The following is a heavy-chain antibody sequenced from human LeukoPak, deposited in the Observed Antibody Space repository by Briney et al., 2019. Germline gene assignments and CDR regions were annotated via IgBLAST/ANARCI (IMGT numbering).Heavy chain of an antibody. CDR1: GFTFSSYG. D-gene: IGHD3-22*01. Sequence: GGSLRLSCAASGFTFSSYGMSWVRQAPGKGLEWVSAISGSGGSTYYADSVKGRFTISRDNSKNTLYLQMNSLKTEDTAVYYCTTGRQNYYDRSGNYWEFFQNWGQGTLVIVSS. V-gene: IGHV3-23*01. CDR2: ISGSGGST. J-gene: IGHJ1*01. CDR3: TTGRQNYYDRSGNYWEFFQN.